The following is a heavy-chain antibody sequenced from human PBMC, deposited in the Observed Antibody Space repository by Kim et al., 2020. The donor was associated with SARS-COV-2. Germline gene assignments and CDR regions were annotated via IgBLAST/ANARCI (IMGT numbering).Heavy chain of an antibody. CDR1: GFTVSSNY. CDR3: GAVTTPLGGMDV. J-gene: IGHJ6*02. Sequence: GGSLRLSCAASGFTVSSNYMSWVRQAPGKGLEWVSVIYSGGSTNYAESVQGRFTISRDNSKNTLYLQMNSLRAEDTAVYYCGAVTTPLGGMDVWGQGTTVSVSS. D-gene: IGHD4-17*01. CDR2: IYSGGST. V-gene: IGHV3-53*01.